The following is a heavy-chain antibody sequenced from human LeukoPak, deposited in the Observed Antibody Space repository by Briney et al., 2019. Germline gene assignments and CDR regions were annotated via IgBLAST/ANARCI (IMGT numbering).Heavy chain of an antibody. CDR3: TRGGGGDPVDY. V-gene: IGHV3-49*04. CDR2: IRSNFYGGTT. Sequence: GGSLRLSCTASGFTFGDYVMSWVRQAPGKGLERVGFIRSNFYGGTTDYAASVKGRFTISRDGSKSIAYLQMNSLKTEDTAVYYCTRGGGGDPVDYWGQGALVTVSS. CDR1: GFTFGDYV. D-gene: IGHD3-16*01. J-gene: IGHJ4*02.